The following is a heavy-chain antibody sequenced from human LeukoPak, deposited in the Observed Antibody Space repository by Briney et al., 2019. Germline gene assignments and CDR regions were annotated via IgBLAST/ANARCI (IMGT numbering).Heavy chain of an antibody. CDR3: ARDRYGDGFAHFDY. Sequence: ASVKVSCESSGYTFTAYAVHWVRQAPGQGLEWMGWITPSGGANYAQKFQGRVTMTRDTSMSTAYMDLNRLTSDDTAVYFCARDRYGDGFAHFDYWGQGTLVTVSS. J-gene: IGHJ4*02. D-gene: IGHD5-24*01. CDR2: ITPSGGA. V-gene: IGHV1-2*02. CDR1: GYTFTAYA.